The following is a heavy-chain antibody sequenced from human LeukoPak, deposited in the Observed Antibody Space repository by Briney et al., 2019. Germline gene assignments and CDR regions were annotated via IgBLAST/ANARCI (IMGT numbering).Heavy chain of an antibody. CDR1: GGSFSGYY. CDR2: INHSGST. V-gene: IGHV4-34*01. Sequence: SETLSLTCAVYGGSFSGYYWSWIRQPPGKGLEWIGEINHSGSTNYNPSLKSRVTISVDTSKNQFSLKLSSVTAADTAVYYCARGRYSSSWYRPDAFDIWGQGTMVTVSS. CDR3: ARGRYSSSWYRPDAFDI. D-gene: IGHD6-13*01. J-gene: IGHJ3*02.